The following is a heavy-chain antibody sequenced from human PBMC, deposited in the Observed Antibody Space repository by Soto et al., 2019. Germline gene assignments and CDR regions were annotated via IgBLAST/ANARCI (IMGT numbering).Heavy chain of an antibody. D-gene: IGHD3-22*01. CDR2: IYYSGST. V-gene: IGHV4-30-4*01. J-gene: IGHJ4*02. CDR1: GGSISSGEYY. CDR3: ARFVRRNYYDSSGPGYYFDY. Sequence: PSETLSLTCTVSGGSISSGEYYWSWIRQPPGKGLEWIGYIYYSGSTYYNPSLKSRVTISVDTSKNQFSLKLSSVTAADTAVYYCARFVRRNYYDSSGPGYYFDYWGQGTLVTVSS.